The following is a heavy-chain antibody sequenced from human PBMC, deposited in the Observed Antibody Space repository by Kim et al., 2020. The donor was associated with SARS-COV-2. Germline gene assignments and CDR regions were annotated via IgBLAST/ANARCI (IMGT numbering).Heavy chain of an antibody. V-gene: IGHV3-73*01. D-gene: IGHD1-1*01. Sequence: GGSLRLSCGASGFTFSDSAMHWVRRASGKGLEWVCRIRSKGNGYATAYSASVRGMFTIASDDSRNTAYMQMNSLKTEDTAVYYCTRVAGTTLAFWDSFD. CDR3: TRVAGTTLAFWDSFD. J-gene: IGHJ3*02. CDR2: IRSKGNGYAT. CDR1: GFTFSDSA.